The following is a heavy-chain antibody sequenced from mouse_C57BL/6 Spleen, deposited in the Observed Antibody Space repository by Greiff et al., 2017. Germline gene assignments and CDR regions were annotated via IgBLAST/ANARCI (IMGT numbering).Heavy chain of an antibody. CDR3: ARREDYGYYAMDY. CDR1: GYTFTSYG. CDR2: IYPRSGNT. J-gene: IGHJ4*01. Sequence: QVQLQQSGAELARPGASVTLSCKASGYTFTSYGISWVKQRTGQGLEWIGEIYPRSGNTYYNEKFKGKATLTADKSSSTAYMELRSLTSEDSAVYFCARREDYGYYAMDYWGQGTSVTVSS. D-gene: IGHD1-1*02. V-gene: IGHV1-81*01.